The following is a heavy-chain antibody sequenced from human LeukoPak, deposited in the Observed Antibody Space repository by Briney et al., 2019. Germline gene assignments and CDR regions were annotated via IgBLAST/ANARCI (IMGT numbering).Heavy chain of an antibody. CDR2: IRYDGNIK. CDR1: GFTFSNYG. CDR3: VKDNPLDY. Sequence: GGSLRLSCGASGFTFSNYGMLWVRQSPGKGLEWVAFIRYDGNIKLYADSMKGRFTISRDNSKNTLYLHINSLRAEDTALYYCVKDNPLDYWGQGTLVIVSS. V-gene: IGHV3-30*02. J-gene: IGHJ4*02.